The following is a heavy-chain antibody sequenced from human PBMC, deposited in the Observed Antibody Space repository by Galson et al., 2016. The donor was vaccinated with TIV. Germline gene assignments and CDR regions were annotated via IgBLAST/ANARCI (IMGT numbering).Heavy chain of an antibody. V-gene: IGHV6-1*01. CDR3: ARATPSVFGIIMTLDS. CDR1: GDSVSSNSAA. CDR2: TFYRSKWYN. Sequence: CAISGDSVSSNSAAWNWLRQSPSRGLEWLGRTFYRSKWYNDYAPSVKSRITINPDTSKNQFSLQLNSVTPEDTAVYYCARATPSVFGIIMTLDSWGQGTLGTSSS. J-gene: IGHJ4*02. D-gene: IGHD3-16*01.